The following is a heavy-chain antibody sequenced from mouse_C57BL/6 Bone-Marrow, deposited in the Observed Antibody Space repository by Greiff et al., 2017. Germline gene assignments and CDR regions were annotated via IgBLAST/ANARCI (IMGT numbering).Heavy chain of an antibody. J-gene: IGHJ1*03. CDR3: AKSPSDYYGRYFDV. Sequence: VQLQESGPGLVQPSQSLSITCTVSGFSLTSYGVHWVRQSPGKGLEWLGVIWRGGSTDYNAAFMSRLSITKDNSKSQVFFKMNSLQADDTAIYYGAKSPSDYYGRYFDVWGTGTTVTVSS. CDR2: IWRGGST. D-gene: IGHD1-1*01. V-gene: IGHV2-5*01. CDR1: GFSLTSYG.